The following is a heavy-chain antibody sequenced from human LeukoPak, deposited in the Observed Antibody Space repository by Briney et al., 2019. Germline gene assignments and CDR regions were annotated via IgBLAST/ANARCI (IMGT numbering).Heavy chain of an antibody. V-gene: IGHV3-23*01. D-gene: IGHD1-1*01. Sequence: GGSLRLSCAASGYTFSSHAMSWVRQAPGKGLESAAAISSGGSGTYYTDSVKGRFTITRDNSKNTLYLQMSSLRADDTAVYYCAGRTAGATRAFDCWGQGKLVTVSS. CDR3: AGRTAGATRAFDC. CDR1: GYTFSSHA. J-gene: IGHJ3*01. CDR2: ISSGGSGT.